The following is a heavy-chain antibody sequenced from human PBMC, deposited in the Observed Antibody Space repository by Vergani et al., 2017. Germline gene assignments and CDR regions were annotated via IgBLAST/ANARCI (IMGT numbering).Heavy chain of an antibody. CDR2: ISARYPST. D-gene: IGHD3-10*01. Sequence: EVQLLQSGGGVIQPGGSVRLSCAASGFTFSACPMTWVRQAPGKGLEWVSAISARYPSTYYADSVKGRFTISRDKFKNTLYLQMNSLRIDDTAVYFCAKDPYYYGSGMIDYWGQGTLVTVSS. CDR1: GFTFSACP. CDR3: AKDPYYYGSGMIDY. V-gene: IGHV3-23*01. J-gene: IGHJ4*02.